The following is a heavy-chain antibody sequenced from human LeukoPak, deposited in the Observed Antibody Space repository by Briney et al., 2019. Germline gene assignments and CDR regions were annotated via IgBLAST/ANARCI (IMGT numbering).Heavy chain of an antibody. V-gene: IGHV1-2*06. CDR3: ARDFRIGDHWYFDL. D-gene: IGHD3-16*01. CDR1: GYTFTDYY. CDR2: INPNSGGT. Sequence: ASVKVSCKASGYTFTDYYIHWLRQAPGQGLAWMGRINPNSGGTKYAQKFQDRVTLTRDTSTSTVYMDLSRLRSDDTAVYYCARDFRIGDHWYFDLWGRGTVVTVSS. J-gene: IGHJ2*01.